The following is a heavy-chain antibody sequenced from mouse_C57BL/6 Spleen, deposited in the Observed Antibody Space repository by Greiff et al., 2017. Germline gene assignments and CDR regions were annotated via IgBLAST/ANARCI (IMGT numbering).Heavy chain of an antibody. J-gene: IGHJ2*01. Sequence: EVQLQQSGPELVKPGASVKISCKASGYTFTDYYMNWVKQSHGKSLEWIGDINPNNGGTSYNQKFKGKATLTVDNSSSTAYMELRSLTSEDSAVYYCARIYDGYYWGQGTTLTVSS. CDR1: GYTFTDYY. CDR2: INPNNGGT. V-gene: IGHV1-26*01. D-gene: IGHD2-3*01. CDR3: ARIYDGYY.